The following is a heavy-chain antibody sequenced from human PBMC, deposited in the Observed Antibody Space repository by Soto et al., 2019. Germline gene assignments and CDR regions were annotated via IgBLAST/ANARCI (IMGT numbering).Heavy chain of an antibody. D-gene: IGHD6-19*01. V-gene: IGHV3-23*01. CDR2: ISGSGGST. J-gene: IGHJ3*01. Sequence: EVQLLESGGDLVQPGGSLRLSCAASGSTFSSYAMSWVRQAPGKGLEWVSVISGSGGSTFYADSVKGRFTISRDKSKNTLHLQMNSLRAEDTALYFCAKMSDGWYGAFLVWGQGTMVTVSS. CDR1: GSTFSSYA. CDR3: AKMSDGWYGAFLV.